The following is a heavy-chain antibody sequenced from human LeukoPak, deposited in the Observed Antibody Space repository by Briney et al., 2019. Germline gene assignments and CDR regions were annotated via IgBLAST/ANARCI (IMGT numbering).Heavy chain of an antibody. CDR2: IKSKTDGGTT. V-gene: IGHV3-15*01. CDR1: GFTFSNAW. D-gene: IGHD3-10*01. CDR3: TTDWSSITMVRGVMDV. J-gene: IGHJ6*01. Sequence: PGGSLRLSCAASGFTFSNAWISWVRQAPGKRLERVGRIKSKTDGGTTDYAAPVKGRFTISRADSKHTLYLQMNRLKTEDTAVYYCTTDWSSITMVRGVMDVWGKGKTVTVSS.